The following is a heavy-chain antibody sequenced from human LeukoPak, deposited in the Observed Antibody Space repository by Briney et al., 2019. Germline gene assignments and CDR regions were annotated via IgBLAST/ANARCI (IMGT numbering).Heavy chain of an antibody. Sequence: SETLSLTCTVSGGSISSYYWSWIRQAPGKGPEWIGYTSYSGSTNYNPSLKSRVTISVDTSKNQLSLKLSSVTAADTAVYYCAREPGFDSSGYLNWFDPWGQGTLVTVSS. CDR3: AREPGFDSSGYLNWFDP. D-gene: IGHD3-22*01. J-gene: IGHJ5*02. V-gene: IGHV4-59*01. CDR1: GGSISSYY. CDR2: TSYSGST.